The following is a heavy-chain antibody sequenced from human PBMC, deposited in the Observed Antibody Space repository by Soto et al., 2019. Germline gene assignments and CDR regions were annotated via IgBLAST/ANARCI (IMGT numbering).Heavy chain of an antibody. CDR1: GGSNSSSSYY. Sequence: LSLTCTVSGGSNSSSSYYWGWIRQPPGKGLEWIGSIYYSGSTYYNPSLKSRVTISVDTSKNQFSLKLSSVTAADTAVYYCARQAPIAAAGPPFYYYYYGMDVWGQGTTVTVSS. D-gene: IGHD6-13*01. V-gene: IGHV4-39*01. CDR3: ARQAPIAAAGPPFYYYYYGMDV. J-gene: IGHJ6*02. CDR2: IYYSGST.